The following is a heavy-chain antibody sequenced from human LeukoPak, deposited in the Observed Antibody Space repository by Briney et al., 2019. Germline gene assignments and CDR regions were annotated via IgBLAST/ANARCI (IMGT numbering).Heavy chain of an antibody. CDR3: ARVTYYDEDY. D-gene: IGHD3-22*01. V-gene: IGHV1-69*04. Sequence: ASVKVSCKASGGTFSSYAISWVRQAPGQGLEWMGRIIPILGIANCAQKFQGRVTITADKSTSTAYMELSSLRSDDTAVCYCARVTYYDEDYWGQGTLVTVSS. CDR2: IIPILGIA. CDR1: GGTFSSYA. J-gene: IGHJ4*02.